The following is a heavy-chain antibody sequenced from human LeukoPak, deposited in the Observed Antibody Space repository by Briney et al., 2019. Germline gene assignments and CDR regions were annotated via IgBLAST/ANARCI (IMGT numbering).Heavy chain of an antibody. CDR3: AKGEVRIVVVPAAMIH. CDR2: ISGSGGST. Sequence: GGSLRLSCAASGFTFSSYSMNWVRQAPGKGLEWVSAISGSGGSTYYADSVKGRFTISRDNSKNTLYLQMNSLRAEDTAVYYCAKGEVRIVVVPAAMIHWGQGTLVTVSS. D-gene: IGHD2-2*01. J-gene: IGHJ4*02. V-gene: IGHV3-23*01. CDR1: GFTFSSYS.